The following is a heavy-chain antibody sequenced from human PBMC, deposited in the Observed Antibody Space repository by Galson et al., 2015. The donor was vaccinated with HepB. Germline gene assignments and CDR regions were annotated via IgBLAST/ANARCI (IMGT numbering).Heavy chain of an antibody. V-gene: IGHV3-23*01. D-gene: IGHD2-2*02. J-gene: IGHJ3*02. CDR1: GFTFSSHA. Sequence: SLRLSCAASGFTFSSHAMTWVRQAPGKGLEWVSVTSGSGGTTYYADSVKGRFTISKDNSKNTLYLQMNSLRAEDTALYYCAGYCSSTSCYRGRFAFDIWGQGTMVTVSS. CDR3: AGYCSSTSCYRGRFAFDI. CDR2: TSGSGGTT.